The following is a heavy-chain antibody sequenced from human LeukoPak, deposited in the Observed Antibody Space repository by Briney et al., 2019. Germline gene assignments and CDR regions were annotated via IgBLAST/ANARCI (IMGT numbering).Heavy chain of an antibody. Sequence: GGSLRLSCAASGFTFSSYAMHWVRQAPGKGLEWVAVISYDGSNKYYADSVKGRFTISRDNSKNTLYLQMNSLRAEDTAVYYCARGTWRQSFDYWGQGTLVTVSS. CDR1: GFTFSSYA. D-gene: IGHD3/OR15-3a*01. V-gene: IGHV3-30*04. J-gene: IGHJ4*02. CDR2: ISYDGSNK. CDR3: ARGTWRQSFDY.